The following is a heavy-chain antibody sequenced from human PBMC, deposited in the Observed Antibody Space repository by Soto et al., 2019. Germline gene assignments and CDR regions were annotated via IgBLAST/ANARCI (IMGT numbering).Heavy chain of an antibody. Sequence: GGSLRLSCAASGFTFSSYSMNWVRQAPGKGLEWVSYISSSSSTIYYADSVKGRFTISRDNAKNSLYLQMNSLRAEDTAVYYCARGVVVVAAITHYYFDYWGQGTLVTVSS. V-gene: IGHV3-48*01. CDR1: GFTFSSYS. J-gene: IGHJ4*02. CDR2: ISSSSSTI. CDR3: ARGVVVVAAITHYYFDY. D-gene: IGHD2-15*01.